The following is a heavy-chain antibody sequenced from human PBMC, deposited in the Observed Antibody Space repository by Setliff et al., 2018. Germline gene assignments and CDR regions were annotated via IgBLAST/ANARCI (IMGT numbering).Heavy chain of an antibody. Sequence: AGGSLRLSCAASGFTFSDSYMNWVRQAPGKGLEWLSNIRNDGATTSYADSVKGRFTISRDNVKNSLFLQMNSLKTEDTAVYYCATGTVCVGDCYSGRLNYWGQGTLVTVSS. CDR1: GFTFSDSY. J-gene: IGHJ4*02. CDR3: ATGTVCVGDCYSGRLNY. D-gene: IGHD2-21*02. V-gene: IGHV3-11*01. CDR2: IRNDGATT.